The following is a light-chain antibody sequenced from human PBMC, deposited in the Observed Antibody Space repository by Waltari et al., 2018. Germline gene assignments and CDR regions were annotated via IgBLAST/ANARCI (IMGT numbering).Light chain of an antibody. CDR3: NSFTRSTTWV. CDR1: TSNY. J-gene: IGLJ3*02. Sequence: QSALTQPASVSGSPGQSITIPCTGTTSNYVPCYQQHPDRAPKLLISDVSKRPSGVSDRFSGSKSGNTASLTISGLQAEDEADYYCNSFTRSTTWVFGGGTKLTVL. V-gene: IGLV2-14*03. CDR2: DVS.